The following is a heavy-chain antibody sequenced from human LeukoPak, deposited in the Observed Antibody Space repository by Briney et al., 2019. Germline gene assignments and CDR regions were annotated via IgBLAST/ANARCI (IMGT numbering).Heavy chain of an antibody. CDR1: GGSMGNYY. V-gene: IGHV4-59*08. D-gene: IGHD5-24*01. J-gene: IGHJ4*02. CDR3: ARHVRSGYNFLDY. Sequence: PSETLSLTCTVSGGSMGNYYWSWIRQPPGRGLERIGYIYFSGSSNYNPSLKSRVTMSVATSKNQFSLNLSSVTAADTAVYYCARHVRSGYNFLDYWGQGNLVTVSS. CDR2: IYFSGSS.